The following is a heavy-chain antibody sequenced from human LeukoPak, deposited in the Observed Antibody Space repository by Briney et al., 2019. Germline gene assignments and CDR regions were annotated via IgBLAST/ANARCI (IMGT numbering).Heavy chain of an antibody. J-gene: IGHJ4*02. CDR1: GFTVSSNY. V-gene: IGHV3-66*01. Sequence: PGGSLRLSCAASGFTVSSNYMSWVRQAPGKGLEWVSVIYSGGSTYYADSVKGRFTISRDNSKNTLYLQMNSLRAEDTAVYYCARDPPNYYDTREVHLFDYWGQGTLVTVSS. CDR2: IYSGGST. D-gene: IGHD3-22*01. CDR3: ARDPPNYYDTREVHLFDY.